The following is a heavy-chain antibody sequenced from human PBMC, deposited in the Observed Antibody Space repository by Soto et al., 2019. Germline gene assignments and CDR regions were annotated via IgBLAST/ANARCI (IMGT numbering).Heavy chain of an antibody. J-gene: IGHJ6*02. D-gene: IGHD3-22*01. CDR2: INPSGART. CDR1: GYTFSSYY. CDR3: ARVPYYYDSRGYYNAFYSYGMDV. V-gene: IGHV1-46*01. Sequence: GASVKVSCKASGYTFSSYYIHWVRQAPGQGLEWMGKINPSGARTSYAQKLQGRVTMTRDTSTSTVYMELSSLRSEDTAVYYCARVPYYYDSRGYYNAFYSYGMDVWGQGTTVTVSS.